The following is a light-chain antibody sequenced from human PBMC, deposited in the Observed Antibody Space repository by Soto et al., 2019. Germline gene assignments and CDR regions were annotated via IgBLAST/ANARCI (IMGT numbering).Light chain of an antibody. CDR2: DAS. Sequence: DIQLTQSPSTLSASVGDRVTPTYRASQSLNSRLAWYQQRPGKAPKLLIYDASTLESGVPSRFSGSGSGTEFTLTINNLQPDDLATYICQQYKSYSTFGRGTKVDIK. J-gene: IGKJ1*01. CDR3: QQYKSYST. V-gene: IGKV1-5*01. CDR1: QSLNSR.